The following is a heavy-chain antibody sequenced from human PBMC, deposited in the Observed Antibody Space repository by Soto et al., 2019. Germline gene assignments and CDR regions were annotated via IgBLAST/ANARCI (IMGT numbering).Heavy chain of an antibody. Sequence: LETLSLTCAVYGGSFSGYYWSWIRQPPGKGLEWIGEITHSGSTNYNPSLKSRVTISVDTSKNQFSLKLSSVTAADTAVYYCARAEIVVVPAAHYYYYYMDVWGKGTTVTVSS. CDR3: ARAEIVVVPAAHYYYYYMDV. J-gene: IGHJ6*03. CDR2: ITHSGST. D-gene: IGHD2-2*01. V-gene: IGHV4-34*01. CDR1: GGSFSGYY.